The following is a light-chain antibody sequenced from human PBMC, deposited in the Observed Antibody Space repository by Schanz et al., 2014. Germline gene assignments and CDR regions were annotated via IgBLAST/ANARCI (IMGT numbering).Light chain of an antibody. CDR3: QQYKSGPA. J-gene: IGKJ1*01. Sequence: IEMTQSPSTLSASLGSSVTITCRASESITRWLAWYQQKPGAAPKVLIYQASSLESGVPSRFSGSGSGTEFTLTISSLQPDDFATYYCQQYKSGPAFGQGTKVEIK. CDR2: QAS. V-gene: IGKV1-5*03. CDR1: ESITRW.